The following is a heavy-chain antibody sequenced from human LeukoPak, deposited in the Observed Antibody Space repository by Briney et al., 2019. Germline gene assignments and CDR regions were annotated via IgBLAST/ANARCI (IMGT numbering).Heavy chain of an antibody. CDR1: GGSISSYY. Sequence: SETLSLTCTVSGGSISSYYWSWIRQPPGKGLEWIGYIYYSGSTNYNPSLKSRVTISVDTSKNQFSLKLSSVTAADTAVYYCASHLGGSYYLPFDYWGQGTLVTVSS. CDR3: ASHLGGSYYLPFDY. CDR2: IYYSGST. D-gene: IGHD3-10*01. V-gene: IGHV4-59*08. J-gene: IGHJ4*02.